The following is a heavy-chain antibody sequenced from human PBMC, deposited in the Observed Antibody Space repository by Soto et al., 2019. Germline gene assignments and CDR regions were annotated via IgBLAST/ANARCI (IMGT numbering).Heavy chain of an antibody. D-gene: IGHD3-22*01. CDR3: ARDEVTMIVVVLSKYGMDV. CDR2: ISAYNGNT. CDR1: GYTFTSYG. V-gene: IGHV1-18*01. Sequence: QVQLVQSGAEVKKPGASVKVSCKASGYTFTSYGISWVRQAPGQGREWMGWISAYNGNTNYAQKLQGRVTMTTETSPSTAYMELRSLRSDDTAVYYCARDEVTMIVVVLSKYGMDVWGQGTTVTVSS. J-gene: IGHJ6*02.